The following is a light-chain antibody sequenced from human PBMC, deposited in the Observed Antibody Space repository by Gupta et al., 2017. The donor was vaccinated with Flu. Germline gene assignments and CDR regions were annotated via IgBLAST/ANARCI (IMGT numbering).Light chain of an antibody. CDR3: VLYMGSGISV. CDR1: SGSVSPSYY. V-gene: IGLV8-61*01. J-gene: IGLJ3*02. CDR2: STN. Sequence: QTVVTQEPSFSVSPGGTVTLTCGLSSGSVSPSYYPRWYQSTPRQAPRTLIYSTNTRSSGVPDRFSGSILGNKAALTITGAQADDESDYYCVLYMGSGISVFGGGTKLTVL.